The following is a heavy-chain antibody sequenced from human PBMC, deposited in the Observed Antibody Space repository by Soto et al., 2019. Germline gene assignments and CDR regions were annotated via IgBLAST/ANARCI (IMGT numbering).Heavy chain of an antibody. Sequence: LSLTCTVSGGSISSYYWSWIRQPPGKGLQWIGNVYYSGITSYDPSLNSRVTISVDMSKNQFSLKLTSVTAADTAVYYCARALWSGYLGAIRYYFDYWGQGTLVTVSS. CDR1: GGSISSYY. CDR2: VYYSGIT. CDR3: ARALWSGYLGAIRYYFDY. V-gene: IGHV4-59*01. D-gene: IGHD3-3*01. J-gene: IGHJ4*02.